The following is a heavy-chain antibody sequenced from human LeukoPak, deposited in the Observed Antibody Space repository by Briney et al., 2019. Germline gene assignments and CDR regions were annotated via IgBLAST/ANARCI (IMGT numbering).Heavy chain of an antibody. D-gene: IGHD6-19*01. V-gene: IGHV1-46*01. CDR2: MDLSSGAT. J-gene: IGHJ4*02. CDR1: GYTFTSNY. Sequence: VASVKVSCKASGYTFTSNYIRWVRQAPGQGLEGMGVMDLSSGATTYAQKIEGRFTMTSDMSTSTVYMELRSLRSDDTAVYYCARGEGQWAYYFDYWGQGTLVTVSS. CDR3: ARGEGQWAYYFDY.